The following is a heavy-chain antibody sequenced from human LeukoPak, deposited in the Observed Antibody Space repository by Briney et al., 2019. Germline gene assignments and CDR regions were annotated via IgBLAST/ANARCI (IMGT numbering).Heavy chain of an antibody. CDR3: ARGFGGDLLGYYFDS. V-gene: IGHV3-53*01. CDR2: ISGGGLT. Sequence: GGSLRLSCAASGFTVGTNYVTWVRQAPGKGLEWVWFISGGGLTYFADSVKGRFTISRDYSKNTVYLQLNSLRADDTAMYFCARGFGGDLLGYYFDSWGQGTLVTVSS. D-gene: IGHD3-10*01. J-gene: IGHJ4*02. CDR1: GFTVGTNY.